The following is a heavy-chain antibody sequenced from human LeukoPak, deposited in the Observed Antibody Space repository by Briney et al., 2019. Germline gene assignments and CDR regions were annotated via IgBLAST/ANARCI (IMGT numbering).Heavy chain of an antibody. D-gene: IGHD6-13*01. V-gene: IGHV5-51*01. J-gene: IGHJ4*02. CDR3: ARRPSSSSWSPNFDY. Sequence: GESLKISCKGSGYSFTSYWIGWVRQMPGKGLEWMGIIYPGDSDTRYSPSLQGQVTISADKSISTAYLQWSSLKASDTAMYYCARRPSSSSWSPNFDYWGQGTLVTVSS. CDR1: GYSFTSYW. CDR2: IYPGDSDT.